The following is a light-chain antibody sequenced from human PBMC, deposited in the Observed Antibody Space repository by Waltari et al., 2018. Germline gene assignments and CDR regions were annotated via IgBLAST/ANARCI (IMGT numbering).Light chain of an antibody. CDR1: SSYVGGYNF. J-gene: IGLJ1*01. V-gene: IGLV2-14*03. CDR2: DVT. Sequence: QSALTQPASVSGSPGQSITISCTGTSSYVGGYNFFSWYQQHPGKVPKLIIYDVTNRPSGVSNRFSGSKSGNTASLTISGLQAEDEADYYCSSYTTSSTYVFGTGTKVTVL. CDR3: SSYTTSSTYV.